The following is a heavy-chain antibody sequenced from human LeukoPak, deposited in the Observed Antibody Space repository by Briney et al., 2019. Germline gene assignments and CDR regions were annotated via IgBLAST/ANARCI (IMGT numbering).Heavy chain of an antibody. CDR2: LYYTGST. CDR1: GGSISSSTYY. V-gene: IGHV4-39*01. D-gene: IGHD5-18*01. Sequence: SETLSLTCSVSGGSISSSTYYWGWIRQPPGKGLEWIGTLYYTGSTYYNPSLKSRVTISVDTSKNQFSLKLSSVTAADTAVYYCARRVDTAMVIAYWGQGILVTVSS. CDR3: ARRVDTAMVIAY. J-gene: IGHJ4*02.